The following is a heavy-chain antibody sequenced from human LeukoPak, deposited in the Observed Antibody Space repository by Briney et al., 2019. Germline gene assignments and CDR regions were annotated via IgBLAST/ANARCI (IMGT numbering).Heavy chain of an antibody. CDR1: GFTFGDYA. CDR3: TTPVGTVTTKGVDAFDI. CDR2: IRSKAYGGTT. J-gene: IGHJ3*02. V-gene: IGHV3-49*03. D-gene: IGHD4-17*01. Sequence: GGSLRLSCTASGFTFGDYAMSWFRQAPGKGLEWVGFIRSKAYGGTTEYAASVKGRFTISRDDSKSIAYLQMNSLKTEDTAVYYCTTPVGTVTTKGVDAFDIWGQGTMVTVSS.